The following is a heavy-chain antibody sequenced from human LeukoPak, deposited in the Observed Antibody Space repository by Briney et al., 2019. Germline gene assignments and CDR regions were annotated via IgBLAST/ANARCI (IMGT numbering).Heavy chain of an antibody. J-gene: IGHJ4*02. Sequence: GGSLRLSCTTFGFSFGDYAMSWVRQAPGKGLEWVGFIRSKAYDGTTEYAASVKGRFTISRDDSKSIAYVQMNSLKTEDTAVYYCTRGAFSSRYFDYWGQGTLVTVSS. CDR2: IRSKAYDGTT. CDR1: GFSFGDYA. D-gene: IGHD6-13*01. CDR3: TRGAFSSRYFDY. V-gene: IGHV3-49*04.